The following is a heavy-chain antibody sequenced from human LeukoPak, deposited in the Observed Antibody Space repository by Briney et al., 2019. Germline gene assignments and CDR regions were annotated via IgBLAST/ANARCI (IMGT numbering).Heavy chain of an antibody. J-gene: IGHJ4*02. V-gene: IGHV3-23*01. D-gene: IGHD2-2*01. CDR3: MRAAPRDCSPASCSLFDT. Sequence: PWGSLRLSCAGSGFTFNNYAMSWVRRAPRKGLEWVSTIMIGGDGKHYADSVKGRFTISRDRSESTLYLQMNGLRADDTAVYYCMRAAPRDCSPASCSLFDTWGQGTLVTVSS. CDR1: GFTFNNYA. CDR2: IMIGGDGK.